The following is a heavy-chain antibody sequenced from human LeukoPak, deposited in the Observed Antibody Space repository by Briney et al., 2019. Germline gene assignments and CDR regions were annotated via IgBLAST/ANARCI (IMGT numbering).Heavy chain of an antibody. J-gene: IGHJ3*02. CDR1: GDSINNNNYY. CDR3: ARITDRTIIGEIMHGFDI. Sequence: SETLSLTCTVSGDSINNNNYYWGWIRQPPGKGPEWIGNIYYNGRTYYSRSLKSRGTISVDTSNNQFSLRFSSVTAADTAVYYCARITDRTIIGEIMHGFDIWGQGTPVTVSS. D-gene: IGHD3-3*01. V-gene: IGHV4-39*01. CDR2: IYYNGRT.